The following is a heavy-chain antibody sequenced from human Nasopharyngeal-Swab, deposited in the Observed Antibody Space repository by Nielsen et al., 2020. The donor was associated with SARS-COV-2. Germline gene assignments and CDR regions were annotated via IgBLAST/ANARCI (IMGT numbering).Heavy chain of an antibody. CDR2: ISYDGSNK. D-gene: IGHD4-17*01. CDR3: AITAPFDYGVPRRDNWFDP. CDR1: GFTFSSYA. J-gene: IGHJ5*02. V-gene: IGHV3-30-3*01. Sequence: GESLKISCAASGFTFSSYAMHWVRQAPGKGLEWVAVISYDGSNKYYADSVKGRFTISRDNSKNTLYLQMNSLRAEDTAVYYCAITAPFDYGVPRRDNWFDPWGQGTLVTVSS.